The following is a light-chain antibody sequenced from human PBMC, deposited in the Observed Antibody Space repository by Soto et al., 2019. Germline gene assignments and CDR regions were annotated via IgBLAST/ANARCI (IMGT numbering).Light chain of an antibody. J-gene: IGKJ3*01. V-gene: IGKV1-39*01. CDR2: ATS. CDR1: QSISSY. CDR3: QKSYSTPL. Sequence: DIQMTQSPSSLSASVGDRVTITCRASQSISSYLNWYQQKPGKAPKLLIYATSSLQSGVPSRFSGSGSGTDLPLTISSLQPEYFATQYCQKSYSTPLFGPGTKLDIK.